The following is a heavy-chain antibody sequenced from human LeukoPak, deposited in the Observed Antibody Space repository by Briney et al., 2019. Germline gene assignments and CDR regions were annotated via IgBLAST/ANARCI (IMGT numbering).Heavy chain of an antibody. Sequence: ASVKVSSKASGYTFTSYAMHWVRQAPGQRLEWMGWINAGNGNTKYSQKFQGRVTITRDTSASTAYMELSSLRSEDTAVYYCARDDSSGYFDYWGQGTLVTVSS. D-gene: IGHD3-22*01. V-gene: IGHV1-3*01. CDR1: GYTFTSYA. J-gene: IGHJ4*02. CDR3: ARDDSSGYFDY. CDR2: INAGNGNT.